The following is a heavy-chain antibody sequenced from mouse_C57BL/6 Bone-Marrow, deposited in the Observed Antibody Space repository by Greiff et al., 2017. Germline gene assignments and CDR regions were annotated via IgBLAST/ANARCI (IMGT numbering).Heavy chain of an antibody. D-gene: IGHD2-4*01. V-gene: IGHV1-9*01. Sequence: VKLMESGAELMKPGASVKLSCKATGYTFTGYWIEWVKQRPGHGLEWIGEILPGSGSTNYNEEFKGKATFTADTSSNTAYRQLSSLTAEDSAIYYCARESIGYYYEGWFADWGQATLVTVSA. CDR1: GYTFTGYW. CDR2: ILPGSGST. CDR3: ARESIGYYYEGWFAD. J-gene: IGHJ3*01.